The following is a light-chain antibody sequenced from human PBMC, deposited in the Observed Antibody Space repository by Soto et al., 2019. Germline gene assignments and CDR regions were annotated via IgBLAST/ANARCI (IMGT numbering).Light chain of an antibody. CDR2: DAS. V-gene: IGKV3-15*01. CDR3: QQYNNWPPLT. CDR1: QSVSSS. Sequence: EIVMTQSPATLSVSPGDRATLSCRASQSVSSSLAWYQQIPGQAPRLLIYDASTRATGIPARFGGSGSGTEFTLTISSLQSEDFAVYCCQQYNNWPPLTIGGGTKVELK. J-gene: IGKJ4*01.